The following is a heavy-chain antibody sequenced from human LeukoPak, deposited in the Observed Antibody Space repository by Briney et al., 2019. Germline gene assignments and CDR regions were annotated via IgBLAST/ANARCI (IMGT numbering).Heavy chain of an antibody. D-gene: IGHD4-17*01. V-gene: IGHV4-59*02. CDR2: IYYSGST. CDR3: AREQTGASYGDYFDY. J-gene: IGHJ4*02. Sequence: SETLSLTCTVSGGSVTGYYWSWIRQPPGKGLEWIGYIYYSGSTNYNPSLKSRVTISVDTSKNQFSLKLSSVTAADTAVYYCAREQTGASYGDYFDYWGQGTLVTVSS. CDR1: GGSVTGYY.